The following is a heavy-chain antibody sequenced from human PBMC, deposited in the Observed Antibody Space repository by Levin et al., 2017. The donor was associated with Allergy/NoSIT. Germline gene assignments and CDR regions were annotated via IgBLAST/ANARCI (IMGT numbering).Heavy chain of an antibody. D-gene: IGHD3/OR15-3a*01. V-gene: IGHV4-30-4*01. Sequence: SETLSLTCTVSGGSISSGDYCWRWIRQPPGKGLEWIGYIYYSGGSYYKSSLKSRVTMSVDTSKNQFSLQLTSVTAADTAVYYCARERRFFGWPDPDYWGQGTLVTVSS. CDR2: IYYSGGS. CDR1: GGSISSGDYC. CDR3: ARERRFFGWPDPDY. J-gene: IGHJ4*02.